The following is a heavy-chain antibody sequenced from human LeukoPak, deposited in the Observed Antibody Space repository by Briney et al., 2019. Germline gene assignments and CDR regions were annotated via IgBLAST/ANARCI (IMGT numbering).Heavy chain of an antibody. V-gene: IGHV4-61*02. CDR2: INTSGRI. CDR1: GGSISSGNYY. Sequence: SQTLSLTCTVSGGSISSGNYYWRWIRQPAGKGLEWIERINTSGRINYNRSRKSRFTITVDTTKNEYSQKLRSVTAADPAVYFCARVEVRYDFWSGLGYYYMDVWGKGTTVTVSS. D-gene: IGHD3-3*01. CDR3: ARVEVRYDFWSGLGYYYMDV. J-gene: IGHJ6*03.